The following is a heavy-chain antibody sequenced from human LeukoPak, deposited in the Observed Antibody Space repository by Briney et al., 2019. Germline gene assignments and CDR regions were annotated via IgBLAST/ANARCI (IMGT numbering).Heavy chain of an antibody. CDR1: GFPFSDYG. Sequence: GGSLRLSCAASGFPFSDYGMYWVRQAPGKGLEWLAVISHDGSNKYYADSVKGRFTISRDNSMNTLYLQMNSLRAEDTAVYYCAKVRWGSDNALDSWGQGTLVTGSS. CDR3: AKVRWGSDNALDS. J-gene: IGHJ4*02. D-gene: IGHD3-16*01. CDR2: ISHDGSNK. V-gene: IGHV3-30*18.